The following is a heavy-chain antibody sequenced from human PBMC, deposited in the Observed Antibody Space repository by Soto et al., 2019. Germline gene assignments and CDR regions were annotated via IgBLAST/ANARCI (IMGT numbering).Heavy chain of an antibody. J-gene: IGHJ4*02. CDR1: GFSFSSYA. CDR2: ISYTGATT. D-gene: IGHD1-1*01. V-gene: IGHV3-23*01. CDR3: AAGGKATGFSFGY. Sequence: EVQLLESGGGLVQPGGSLRLSCAASGFSFSSYAINWVRQAPGKGLEWVSVISYTGATTFYADSVRGRFSISRDNFKSTLYLQMHSLRAEDTALYYCAAGGKATGFSFGYWGQGTLVTVSS.